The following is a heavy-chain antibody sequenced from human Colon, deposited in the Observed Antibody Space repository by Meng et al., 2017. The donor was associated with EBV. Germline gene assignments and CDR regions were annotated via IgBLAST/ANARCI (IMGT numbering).Heavy chain of an antibody. J-gene: IGHJ4*02. V-gene: IGHV3-30*04. CDR1: GFTFSDYP. Sequence: QVQLVESGGGVVQPGRSLSLSCAASGFTFSDYPLHWVRQAPGKGLEWVAFISSDGRHKDYADSVKGRFSISRDNSNNTLFLQMNSLTAEDTAVYYCATAPVPVILRGDDFDNWGPGTMVTVSS. CDR2: ISSDGRHK. D-gene: IGHD2-15*01. CDR3: ATAPVPVILRGDDFDN.